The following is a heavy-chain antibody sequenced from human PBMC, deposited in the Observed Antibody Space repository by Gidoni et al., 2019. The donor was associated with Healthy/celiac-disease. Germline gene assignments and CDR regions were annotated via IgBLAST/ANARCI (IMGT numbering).Heavy chain of an antibody. D-gene: IGHD3-16*02. V-gene: IGHV4-34*01. Sequence: QVQLQQWGAGLWKTSETLSLTCAVYGGSFSGYYWSWIRQPPGKGLEWIGEINHSGSTNYNPSLKSRVTISVDTSKNQFSLKLSSVTAADTAVYYCARGPLLRLGELSLYPFDYWGQGTLVTVSS. J-gene: IGHJ4*02. CDR1: GGSFSGYY. CDR2: INHSGST. CDR3: ARGPLLRLGELSLYPFDY.